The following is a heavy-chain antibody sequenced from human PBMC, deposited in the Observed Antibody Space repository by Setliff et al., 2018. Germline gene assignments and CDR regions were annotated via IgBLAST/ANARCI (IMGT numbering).Heavy chain of an antibody. Sequence: ASVKVSCKASGYTFTSYYIHWVRQAPGQGLEGMGVINPKKGGATYPQNPQGRVTMARDTPMSTVYMELSSLRFEDTAVYYCARERAGGRGFTFGAIYYYYGMDVWGQGTTVTVSS. CDR3: ARERAGGRGFTFGAIYYYYGMDV. V-gene: IGHV1-46*01. CDR2: INPKKGGA. J-gene: IGHJ6*02. D-gene: IGHD3-16*01. CDR1: GYTFTSYY.